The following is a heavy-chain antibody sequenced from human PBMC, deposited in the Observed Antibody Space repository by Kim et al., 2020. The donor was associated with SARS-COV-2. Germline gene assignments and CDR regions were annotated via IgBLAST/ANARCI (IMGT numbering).Heavy chain of an antibody. Sequence: ASVKVSCKASGYTFTGYYMHWVRQAPGQGLEWMGWINPNSGGTNYAQKFQGRVTMTRDTSISTAYMELSRLRSDDTAVYYCARATVGTDSQAFDIWGQGTMVTVSS. CDR2: INPNSGGT. CDR1: GYTFTGYY. CDR3: ARATVGTDSQAFDI. V-gene: IGHV1-2*02. D-gene: IGHD1-7*01. J-gene: IGHJ3*02.